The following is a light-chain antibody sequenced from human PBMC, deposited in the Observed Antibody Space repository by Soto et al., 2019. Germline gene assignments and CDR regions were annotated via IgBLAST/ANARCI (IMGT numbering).Light chain of an antibody. CDR3: QQYYRTTLT. CDR1: QSVLYSSNNKNY. J-gene: IGKJ1*01. Sequence: DIVMTQSTDSLAVSLGERATINCKSSQSVLYSSNNKNYLAWYQQKPGQPPKLLIYWASTRESGVPDRFSGSGSGADFTLTISSRQAEDVAVYYCQQYYRTTLTFGKGTKVEIK. V-gene: IGKV4-1*01. CDR2: WAS.